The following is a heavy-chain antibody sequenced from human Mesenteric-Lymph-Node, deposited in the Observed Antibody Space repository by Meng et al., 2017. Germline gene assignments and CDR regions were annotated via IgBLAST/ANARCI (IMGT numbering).Heavy chain of an antibody. J-gene: IGHJ3*02. V-gene: IGHV1-69*05. CDR1: GGTFSSYA. D-gene: IGHD6-19*01. CDR2: IIPIFGTA. CDR3: ARDYRSPGIAVAAAGRDAFDI. Sequence: SVKVSCKASGGTFSSYAISWVRQAPGQGLEWMGGIIPIFGTANYAQKFQGRVTITTDESTSTAYMELSSLRSEDTAVYYCARDYRSPGIAVAAAGRDAFDIWGQGTMVTVSS.